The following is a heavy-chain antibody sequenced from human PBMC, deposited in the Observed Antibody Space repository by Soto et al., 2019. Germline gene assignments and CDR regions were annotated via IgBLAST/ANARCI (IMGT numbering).Heavy chain of an antibody. Sequence: QVQLVQSGAEVKKPGSSVKVSCKASGGTFSRYSITWVRQAPGHGLEWIGRIIPILGIPTYAQKFQGRVTIPADQSTSPAYRELSSLRSDDTAVYYCAREDRDRETGLVPAAIDGMDVWGQGTTVTVSS. CDR3: AREDRDRETGLVPAAIDGMDV. V-gene: IGHV1-69*08. J-gene: IGHJ6*02. CDR2: IIPILGIP. D-gene: IGHD2-2*01. CDR1: GGTFSRYS.